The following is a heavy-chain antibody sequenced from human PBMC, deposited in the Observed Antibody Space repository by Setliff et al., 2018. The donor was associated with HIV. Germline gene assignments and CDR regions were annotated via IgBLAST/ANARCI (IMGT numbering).Heavy chain of an antibody. CDR1: GFTFNNYW. Sequence: GESLKISCAASGFTFNNYWIIWVRQAPGKGLEWVANIKQDGSEKYYVDSVKGRFAISRDNAKNSLYLQMNSLRAEDTAVYYCARDLMWAFDIWGQGTMVTVSS. J-gene: IGHJ3*02. V-gene: IGHV3-7*01. CDR2: IKQDGSEK. CDR3: ARDLMWAFDI. D-gene: IGHD1-26*01.